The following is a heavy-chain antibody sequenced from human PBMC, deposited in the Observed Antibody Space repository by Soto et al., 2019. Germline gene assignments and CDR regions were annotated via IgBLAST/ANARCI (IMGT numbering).Heavy chain of an antibody. CDR3: ARALVGATTNLDY. Sequence: TSETLSLTCTVSGGSITSGDYYWSWIRQPPGKGLEWIGYIYYSGSTYYNPSLKSRVTISVDTSKNQFSLKLSSVTAADTAVYYCARALVGATTNLDYWGQGTLVTVSS. D-gene: IGHD1-26*01. J-gene: IGHJ4*02. CDR2: IYYSGST. V-gene: IGHV4-30-4*01. CDR1: GGSITSGDYY.